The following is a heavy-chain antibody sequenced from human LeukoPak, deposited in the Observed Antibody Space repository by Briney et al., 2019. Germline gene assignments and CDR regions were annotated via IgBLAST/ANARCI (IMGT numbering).Heavy chain of an antibody. CDR3: ARVRPGSSGSYYRTS. D-gene: IGHD3-22*01. Sequence: GGSLRLSCVGAGFPFSDFHMSWVRQAPGKGLEWVSYITSGGGFKYYADSVKGRFSISRDDSKNSVFLQMNSLRVEDTAVYYCARVRPGSSGSYYRTSWGQGTLVTVSS. V-gene: IGHV3-11*04. J-gene: IGHJ4*02. CDR1: GFPFSDFH. CDR2: ITSGGGFK.